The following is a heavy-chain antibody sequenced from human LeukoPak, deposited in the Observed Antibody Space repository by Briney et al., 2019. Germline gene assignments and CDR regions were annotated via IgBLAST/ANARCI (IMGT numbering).Heavy chain of an antibody. CDR3: ARERSTSGRGAFDI. CDR2: INPSAGTT. Sequence: ASVKVSCKASGYSFTSNYIHWVRQAPGQGLAWMGRINPSAGTTVYAENVRYRITMTRDRTTNTVYMERSGLRSDDTAVYFCARERSTSGRGAFDIWGQGTMVTVSS. D-gene: IGHD2-2*01. J-gene: IGHJ3*02. CDR1: GYSFTSNY. V-gene: IGHV1-46*01.